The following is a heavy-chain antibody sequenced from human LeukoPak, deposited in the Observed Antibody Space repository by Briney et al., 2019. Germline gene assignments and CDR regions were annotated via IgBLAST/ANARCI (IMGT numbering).Heavy chain of an antibody. J-gene: IGHJ4*02. CDR3: ARGSEIEMATTTSFDY. V-gene: IGHV4-4*07. CDR2: IYSSGTT. CDR1: GGSISSYY. D-gene: IGHD5-24*01. Sequence: PSETLSLTCTVSGGSISSYYWNWIRQPAGKGLEWIGRIYSSGTTSYNSSLKSRVTMSVDTSKNQFSLKLSSVTAADTAVYYCARGSEIEMATTTSFDYWGQGTPVTVSS.